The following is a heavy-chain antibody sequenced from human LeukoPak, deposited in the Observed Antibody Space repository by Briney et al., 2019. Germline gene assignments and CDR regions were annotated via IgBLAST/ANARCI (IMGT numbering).Heavy chain of an antibody. Sequence: PSETLSLTCTVSGGSISSSSYSWGWIRQPPGKGLEWIGSIYYSGSTYYNPSLKSRVTISVDTSKNQFSLKLSSVTAADTAVYYCASQDIVVVGYNYGMDVWGQGTTVTVSS. CDR2: IYYSGST. V-gene: IGHV4-39*01. CDR3: ASQDIVVVGYNYGMDV. CDR1: GGSISSSSYS. D-gene: IGHD2-2*01. J-gene: IGHJ6*02.